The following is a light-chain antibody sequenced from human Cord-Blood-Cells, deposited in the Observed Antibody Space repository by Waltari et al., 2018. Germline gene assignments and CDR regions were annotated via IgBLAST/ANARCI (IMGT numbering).Light chain of an antibody. CDR1: TRNLGGYHS. CDR2: DVS. V-gene: IGLV2-11*01. CDR3: CSYAGSYV. Sequence: QSALTQPRSVPGSPRQSVTISCTETTRNLGGYHSVSWYQQHPGKAPKLMIYDVSKRPSGVPDRFSGSKSGNTASLTISGLQAEDEADYYCCSYAGSYVFGTGTKVTVL. J-gene: IGLJ1*01.